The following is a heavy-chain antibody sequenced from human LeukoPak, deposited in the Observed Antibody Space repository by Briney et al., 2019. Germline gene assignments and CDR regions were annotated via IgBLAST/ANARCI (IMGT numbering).Heavy chain of an antibody. CDR3: ARDLGGAYYFDY. D-gene: IGHD1-26*01. CDR1: GYTFTGYY. V-gene: IGHV1-2*02. J-gene: IGHJ4*02. Sequence: GASVKVSCKASGYTFTGYYMHWVRQAPGQGLEWMGWNNPNSGGTNYAQKFQGRVTMTRDTSISTAYMELSRLRSDDTAVYYCARDLGGAYYFDYWGQGTLVTVSS. CDR2: NNPNSGGT.